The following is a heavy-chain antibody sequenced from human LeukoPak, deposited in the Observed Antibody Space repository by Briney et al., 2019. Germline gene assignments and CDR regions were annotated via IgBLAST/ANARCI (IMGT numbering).Heavy chain of an antibody. J-gene: IGHJ3*02. Sequence: GGSLRLSCAASGFTFSSYAMSWVRQAPGKGLEWVSAISGSGGSTYYADSVKGRFTISRDNSKNTLYLQMNSLRAEDTAVYYCAKLPLAASRSWDDAFDIWGQGTMVTVSS. CDR1: GFTFSSYA. CDR2: ISGSGGST. D-gene: IGHD6-13*01. CDR3: AKLPLAASRSWDDAFDI. V-gene: IGHV3-23*01.